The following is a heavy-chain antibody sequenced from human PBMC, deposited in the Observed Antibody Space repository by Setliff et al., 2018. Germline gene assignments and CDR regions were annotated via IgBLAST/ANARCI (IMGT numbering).Heavy chain of an antibody. CDR3: ARDSALHSYHYDSSGYLDY. Sequence: SETLSLTCTVSGGSLRGNAIFWGWIRQPPGKGLEWIGHIYTSGSTNYNPSLKSRVTISVDRPKNQFSLKLSSVTAADTGVYYCARDSALHSYHYDSSGYLDYWGQGALVTVLL. J-gene: IGHJ4*02. D-gene: IGHD3-22*01. CDR1: GGSLRGNAIF. CDR2: IYTSGST. V-gene: IGHV4-61*08.